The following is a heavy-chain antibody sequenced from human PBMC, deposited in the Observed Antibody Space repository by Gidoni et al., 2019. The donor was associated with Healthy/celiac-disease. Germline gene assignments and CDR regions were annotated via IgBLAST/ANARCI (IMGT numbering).Heavy chain of an antibody. Sequence: EVQPVESGGGLVKPGGSLRLSCAASGFTFSRSSMNWVRQAPGKGLEWVSSISSSSSYIYYADSVKGRFTISRDNAKNSLYLQMNSLRAEDTAVYYCARDPYYDFWSGYSNWYFDLWGRGTLVTVSS. D-gene: IGHD3-3*01. J-gene: IGHJ2*01. CDR1: GFTFSRSS. CDR3: ARDPYYDFWSGYSNWYFDL. CDR2: ISSSSSYI. V-gene: IGHV3-21*01.